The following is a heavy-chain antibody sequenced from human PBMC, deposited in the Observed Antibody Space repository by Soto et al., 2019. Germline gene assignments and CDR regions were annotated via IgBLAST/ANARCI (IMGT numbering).Heavy chain of an antibody. J-gene: IGHJ3*02. D-gene: IGHD6-19*01. CDR1: GFTFDDYA. CDR3: AKGLVAGDAFDI. V-gene: IGHV3-9*01. Sequence: GGSLRLSCAASGFTFDDYAMHWVRQAPGKGLEWVSGISWNSGSIGYADSVKGRFTISRDNAKNSLYLQMNSLRAEDTALYYYAKGLVAGDAFDIWGQGTMVTVSS. CDR2: ISWNSGSI.